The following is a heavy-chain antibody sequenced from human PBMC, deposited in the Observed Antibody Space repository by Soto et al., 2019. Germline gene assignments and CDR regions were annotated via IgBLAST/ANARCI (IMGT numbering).Heavy chain of an antibody. CDR3: ARTVYGSGTLNWFDP. Sequence: GESLKISCKGSGYSFTSYWIGWVGQMPGKGLEWMGIIYPGDSDTRYSPSFQGQVTISADKSISTAYLQWSSLKASDTAMYYCARTVYGSGTLNWFDPWGQGTLVTVSS. V-gene: IGHV5-51*01. J-gene: IGHJ5*02. CDR1: GYSFTSYW. D-gene: IGHD3-10*01. CDR2: IYPGDSDT.